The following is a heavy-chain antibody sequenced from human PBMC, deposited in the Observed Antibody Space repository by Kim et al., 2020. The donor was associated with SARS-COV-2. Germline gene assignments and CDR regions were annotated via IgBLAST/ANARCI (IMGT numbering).Heavy chain of an antibody. D-gene: IGHD6-25*01. J-gene: IGHJ5*02. V-gene: IGHV1-58*01. CDR2: T. Sequence: TNYAQEFQERATITSDMSTNTAYLELTDLTYDDTAVYYCVAAAAAFFWFDPWGQGTLVTVSS. CDR3: VAAAAAFFWFDP.